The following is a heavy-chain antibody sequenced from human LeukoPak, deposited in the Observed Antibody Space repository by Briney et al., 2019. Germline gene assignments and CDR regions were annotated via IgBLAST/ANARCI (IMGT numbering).Heavy chain of an antibody. Sequence: GGSVRLSCAASGFTLNNACMSWVRQAPGKGLEWLGRIKRETGGGTIDYAAPVKGRFTISRDDSRNTLYLQMDSLKIEGTAVYYCTTDRYYDNSELQFQHWGQGTLVTVSS. J-gene: IGHJ1*01. D-gene: IGHD3-22*01. V-gene: IGHV3-15*01. CDR1: GFTLNNAC. CDR2: IKRETGGGTI. CDR3: TTDRYYDNSELQFQH.